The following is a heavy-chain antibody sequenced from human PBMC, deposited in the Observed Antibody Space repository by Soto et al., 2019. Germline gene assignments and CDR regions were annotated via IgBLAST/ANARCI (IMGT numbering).Heavy chain of an antibody. D-gene: IGHD2-15*01. V-gene: IGHV4-34*01. Sequence: QVQLQQWGAGLLKPSETLSLTCAVYGGSFSGYYWSWIRQPPGKGLEWIGEINHSGSTNYNPSLKSRVTISVDTSKNQFSLKLSSVTAADTAVYYCARARYDIEVVAARDAFDIWGQGTMVTVSS. CDR3: ARARYDIEVVAARDAFDI. CDR2: INHSGST. J-gene: IGHJ3*02. CDR1: GGSFSGYY.